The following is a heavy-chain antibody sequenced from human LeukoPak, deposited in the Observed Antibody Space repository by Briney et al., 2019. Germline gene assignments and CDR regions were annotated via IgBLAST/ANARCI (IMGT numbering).Heavy chain of an antibody. CDR1: GFTFDSYG. CDR3: AKAMDLATISVDI. V-gene: IGHV3-23*01. CDR2: ISGSGVYT. D-gene: IGHD5-24*01. J-gene: IGHJ3*02. Sequence: GGSLRLSCAASGFTFDSYGMSWVRQAPGKGLEWVSGISGSGVYTYYADSVKGRFTISRDNSKNTLYLVMNSLRVDDTAVYYCAKAMDLATISVDIWGQGTMVTLSS.